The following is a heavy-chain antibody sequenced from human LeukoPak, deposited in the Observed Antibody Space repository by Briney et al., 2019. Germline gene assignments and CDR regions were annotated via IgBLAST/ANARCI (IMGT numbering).Heavy chain of an antibody. CDR3: ARRGGDY. CDR2: IYSSGST. Sequence: PSETLSLTCTVSGGSISSYYWSWIRKPPGKGLEWIGYIYSSGSTNYNPSLKSQVTISVDTSKKQFSLKLSSVTAADTAVYYCARRGGDYWGQGILVTVSS. V-gene: IGHV4-4*09. CDR1: GGSISSYY. D-gene: IGHD4-23*01. J-gene: IGHJ4*02.